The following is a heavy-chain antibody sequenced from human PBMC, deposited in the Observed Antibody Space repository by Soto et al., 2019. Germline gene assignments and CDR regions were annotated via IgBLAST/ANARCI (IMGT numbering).Heavy chain of an antibody. CDR1: GYSFSTYA. CDR3: ARGKGMEENYYYGLDI. Sequence: ASVKVSCKASGYSFSTYAMHWVRQAPGQSLGWMGWINGGTGQTKFSQRFQDRITITRDTSASTAYMELSSLRSEDTAVYYCARGKGMEENYYYGLDIWGQGTTVTVSS. CDR2: INGGTGQT. V-gene: IGHV1-3*01. D-gene: IGHD1-1*01. J-gene: IGHJ6*02.